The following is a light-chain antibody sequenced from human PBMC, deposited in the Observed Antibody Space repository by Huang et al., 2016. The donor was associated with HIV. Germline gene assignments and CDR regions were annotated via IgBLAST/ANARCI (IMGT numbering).Light chain of an antibody. Sequence: DIQMTQSPSSLSASVGDRVHITCRASQGISNSLAWYQQKPGKAPKLRLYAASRLESGVPSRFSGSGSGTDYTLTISSLQPEDFATYYCQQYYSTPYTFGQGTKLEIK. J-gene: IGKJ2*01. CDR1: QGISNS. CDR2: AAS. V-gene: IGKV1-NL1*01. CDR3: QQYYSTPYT.